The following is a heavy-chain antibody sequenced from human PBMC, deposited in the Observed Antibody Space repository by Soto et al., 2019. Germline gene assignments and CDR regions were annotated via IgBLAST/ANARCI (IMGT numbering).Heavy chain of an antibody. CDR3: ARALAGTNFDY. J-gene: IGHJ4*02. Sequence: PGGFLRLSCAASGFTFDDYAMHWVRQAPGKGLEWVSGISWNSGSIGYADSVKGRFTIPRDNAKNSLYLQMNSLRAEDTAVYYCARALAGTNFDYWGQGTLVTVYS. CDR1: GFTFDDYA. CDR2: ISWNSGSI. V-gene: IGHV3-9*01. D-gene: IGHD6-13*01.